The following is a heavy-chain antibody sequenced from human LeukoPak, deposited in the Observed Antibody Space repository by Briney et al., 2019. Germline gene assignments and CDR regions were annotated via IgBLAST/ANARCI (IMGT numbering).Heavy chain of an antibody. CDR1: GYTFTSYG. CDR3: ARSKDYDILTGYFERVGWFDP. Sequence: ASVKVSCKASGYTFTSYGISWVRQAPGQGLEWMGWISAYNGNTNYAQKLQGRVTMTTDTSTSTAYMELRSLRSDDTAVYYCARSKDYDILTGYFERVGWFDPWGQGTLVTVSS. D-gene: IGHD3-9*01. J-gene: IGHJ5*02. V-gene: IGHV1-18*01. CDR2: ISAYNGNT.